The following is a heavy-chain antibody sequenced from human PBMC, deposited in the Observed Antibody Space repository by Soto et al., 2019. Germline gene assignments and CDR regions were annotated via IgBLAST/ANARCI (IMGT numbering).Heavy chain of an antibody. V-gene: IGHV4-31*03. Sequence: QVQLQESGPGLVKPSQTLSLTCSVSGGSITSNTYYWSWIRQHPGKGLEWIAYIYISGITYYNPSVKSRVTISIFTSKNQFSLQLNSVTAADTAVYYCAREPTVTTAGYDAFDMWGQGTMVTVSA. D-gene: IGHD4-17*01. CDR2: IYISGIT. CDR3: AREPTVTTAGYDAFDM. CDR1: GGSITSNTYY. J-gene: IGHJ3*02.